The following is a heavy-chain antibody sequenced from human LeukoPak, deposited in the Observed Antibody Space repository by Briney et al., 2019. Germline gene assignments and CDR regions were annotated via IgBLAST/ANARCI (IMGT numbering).Heavy chain of an antibody. V-gene: IGHV1-2*02. CDR2: INPNSGGT. Sequence: ASVKVSCKASGYTFTGYYMHWVRQAPGQGLEWMGWINPNSGGTSYAQKFQGRVTMTRDTSISTAYMELSRLRSDDTAVYYCARHRGIVVVPAAMTHNWFDPWGQGTLVTVSS. D-gene: IGHD2-2*01. CDR1: GYTFTGYY. CDR3: ARHRGIVVVPAAMTHNWFDP. J-gene: IGHJ5*02.